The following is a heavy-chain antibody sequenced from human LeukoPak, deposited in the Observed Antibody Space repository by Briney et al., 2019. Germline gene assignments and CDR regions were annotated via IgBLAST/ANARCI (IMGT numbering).Heavy chain of an antibody. Sequence: GGSLRLSCAASVFTFSNYWMSWVRQAPVKGLEWVANIKEDGSAIYYMDSVKGRFTISRDNAKNSVYLQMNSLRGEDTAVYYCARDFWGSGDYWGQGALVTVSS. D-gene: IGHD7-27*01. CDR2: IKEDGSAI. J-gene: IGHJ4*02. CDR1: VFTFSNYW. CDR3: ARDFWGSGDY. V-gene: IGHV3-7*01.